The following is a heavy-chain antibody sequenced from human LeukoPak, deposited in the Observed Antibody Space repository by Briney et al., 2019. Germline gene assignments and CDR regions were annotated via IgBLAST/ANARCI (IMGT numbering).Heavy chain of an antibody. V-gene: IGHV1-69*13. J-gene: IGHJ5*02. CDR3: ARGNGGSYDWFDP. CDR2: IIPIFGTG. CDR1: GGTFSSYA. Sequence: SVKVSCKASGGTFSSYAISWVRQAPGQGLEWMGGIIPIFGTGNSAQKFQGRVTITADESTSTAYMELSSLRSEDTAVYYCARGNGGSYDWFDPWGQGTLVTVSS. D-gene: IGHD1-26*01.